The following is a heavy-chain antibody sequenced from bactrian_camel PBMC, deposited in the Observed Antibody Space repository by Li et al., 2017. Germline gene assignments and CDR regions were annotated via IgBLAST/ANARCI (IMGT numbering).Heavy chain of an antibody. J-gene: IGHJ4*01. Sequence: HVQLVESGGDLVQPGGSLRLSCAHSGYPSSGHCMGWFRQAPGQKREAIAALYTAGDSTFYADSVKGRFTISRDNAKNTLYLQLNSLKTEDTAMYYCVKDSMYSTSIMSQGTQVTVS. CDR2: LYTAGDST. V-gene: IGHV3S1*01. D-gene: IGHD2*01. CDR1: GYPSSGHC.